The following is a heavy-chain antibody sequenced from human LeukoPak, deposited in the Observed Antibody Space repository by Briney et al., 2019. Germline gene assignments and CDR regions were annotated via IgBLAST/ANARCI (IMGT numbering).Heavy chain of an antibody. CDR2: INPNSGGT. CDR3: ASHMPPWDY. CDR1: AYTFTVYY. Sequence: ASVTVSCKASAYTFTVYYMHWVRQAPGQGLEWMGWINPNSGGTNYARKFQGRVTMTRDTSISTAYMELSRLRSDDTAVYYCASHMPPWDYWGQGTLVTVSS. D-gene: IGHD2-2*01. V-gene: IGHV1-2*02. J-gene: IGHJ4*02.